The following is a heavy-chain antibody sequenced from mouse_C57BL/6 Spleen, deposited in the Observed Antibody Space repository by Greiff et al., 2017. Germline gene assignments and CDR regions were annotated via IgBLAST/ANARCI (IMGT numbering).Heavy chain of an antibody. J-gene: IGHJ4*01. CDR3: AREYYVFYYAMDY. CDR1: GFTFSDYG. CDR2: ISSGSSTI. V-gene: IGHV5-17*01. D-gene: IGHD1-1*01. Sequence: EVKLVESGGGLVKPGGSLKLSCAASGFTFSDYGMHWVRQAPEKGLEWVAYISSGSSTIYYADTVKGRFTISRDNAKNTLFLQMTSLRSEDTAMYYCAREYYVFYYAMDYWGQGTSVTVSS.